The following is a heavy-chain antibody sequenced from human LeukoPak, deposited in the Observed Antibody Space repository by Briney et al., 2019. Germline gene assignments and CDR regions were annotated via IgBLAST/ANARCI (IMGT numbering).Heavy chain of an antibody. CDR2: IKQDGSEK. J-gene: IGHJ3*01. CDR1: GFTFSSYW. CDR3: ARDLGPYAFDL. V-gene: IGHV3-7*01. Sequence: PGGSLRLSCVASGFTFSSYWMSWVRQAPGRGLEWVANIKQDGSEKYYVDSVKGRFTVSRDNAKNSLYLQMNSLRAADTAVYYCARDLGPYAFDLWGQGTMVTVSS. D-gene: IGHD7-27*01.